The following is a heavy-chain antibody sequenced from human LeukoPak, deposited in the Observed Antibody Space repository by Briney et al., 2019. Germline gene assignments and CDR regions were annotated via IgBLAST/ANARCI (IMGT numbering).Heavy chain of an antibody. CDR3: ARDLGAYYYFDY. V-gene: IGHV1-46*01. J-gene: IGHJ4*02. Sequence: ASVKVSCKASGYTLTSYYMHWVRQAPGQGLEWMGIINPSGGSTSYAQKFQGRVTITADKSTSTAYMELSSLRSEDTAVYYCARDLGAYYYFDYWGQGTLVTVSS. CDR1: GYTLTSYY. CDR2: INPSGGST. D-gene: IGHD1-26*01.